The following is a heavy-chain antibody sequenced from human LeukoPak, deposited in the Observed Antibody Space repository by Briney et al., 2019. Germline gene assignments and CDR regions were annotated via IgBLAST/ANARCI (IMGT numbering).Heavy chain of an antibody. D-gene: IGHD2-15*01. Sequence: GGSLRLSCAASGFTFSSYWMSWVRQAPGKGLEWVANIKQDGSEKYYVDSVKGRFTISRDNAKNSLYLQMNSLRAEDTAVYYCARDCSGGSCYLGFDYWGQGTLVTVSS. V-gene: IGHV3-7*01. CDR2: IKQDGSEK. CDR1: GFTFSSYW. J-gene: IGHJ4*02. CDR3: ARDCSGGSCYLGFDY.